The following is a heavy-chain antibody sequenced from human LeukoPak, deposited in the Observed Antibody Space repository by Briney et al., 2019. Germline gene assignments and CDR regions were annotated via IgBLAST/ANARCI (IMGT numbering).Heavy chain of an antibody. Sequence: PGRSLRLSCAASGFTFDDYAMHRVRPAPGRGLGWVSGISWNSGSIGYADSVKGRFTISRDNAKNSLYLQMNSLRAEDTALYYCAKDVIAAAGKVLDYWGQGTLVTVSS. CDR2: ISWNSGSI. CDR3: AKDVIAAAGKVLDY. D-gene: IGHD6-13*01. V-gene: IGHV3-9*01. CDR1: GFTFDDYA. J-gene: IGHJ4*02.